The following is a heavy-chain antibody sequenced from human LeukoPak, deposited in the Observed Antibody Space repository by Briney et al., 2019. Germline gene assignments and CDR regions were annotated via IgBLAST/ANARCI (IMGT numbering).Heavy chain of an antibody. CDR2: IDPKNGDT. J-gene: IGHJ4*02. V-gene: IGHV1-2*06. CDR3: VRDSMVSADY. Sequence: APVKVSCKASGYTFIGYYVHWVRQAPGQELEWMGRIDPKNGDTSYAQKFQGRVTMTRDTSITTAYMDLSSLRSDDTAVYYCVRDSMVSADYWGQGTLVTVSS. D-gene: IGHD3-10*01. CDR1: GYTFIGYY.